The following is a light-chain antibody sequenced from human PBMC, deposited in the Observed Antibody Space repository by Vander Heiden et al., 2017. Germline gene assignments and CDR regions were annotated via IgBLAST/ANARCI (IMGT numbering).Light chain of an antibody. CDR1: QSISSW. CDR3: HQYNSSPWT. J-gene: IGKJ1*01. CDR2: KAS. Sequence: DIQMTQSPSTLSASVGDRVTITCRASQSISSWLAWYQQKPGKAPKLLIQKASSLESGVPSRFSGSGSGTEFTLTITTLQPDDFATYYCHQYNSSPWTFGQGTKVEVK. V-gene: IGKV1-5*03.